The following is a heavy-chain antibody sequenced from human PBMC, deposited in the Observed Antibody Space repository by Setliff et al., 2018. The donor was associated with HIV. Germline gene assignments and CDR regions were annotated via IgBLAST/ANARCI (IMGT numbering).Heavy chain of an antibody. Sequence: KTSETLSLTCTVSGGSISSNIYFWGWTRQPPGKGLEWIGSIYYSGSAYYNSSLRSRLTISVDTSKNQFSLKLKSVTAADTAVYYCASQVTGYHDFWSGYLGYFDYWGQGLLVTVS. V-gene: IGHV4-39*01. CDR1: GGSISSNIYF. J-gene: IGHJ4*02. CDR3: ASQVTGYHDFWSGYLGYFDY. D-gene: IGHD3-3*01. CDR2: IYYSGSA.